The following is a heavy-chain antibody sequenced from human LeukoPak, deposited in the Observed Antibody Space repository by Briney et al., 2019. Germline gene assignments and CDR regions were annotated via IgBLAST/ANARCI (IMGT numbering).Heavy chain of an antibody. CDR2: IFPSGGEI. CDR1: GFTFSTFA. D-gene: IGHD2-8*02. J-gene: IGHJ4*02. V-gene: IGHV3-23*01. Sequence: GGSLRLSCVASGFTFSTFAMIWVRQPPGKGLEWISSIFPSGGEIHYADSVRGRFTISRDNSKSTLSLQMNSLRVEDTAIYYCATYRQVLLPFESWGQGTLVTVSS. CDR3: ATYRQVLLPFES.